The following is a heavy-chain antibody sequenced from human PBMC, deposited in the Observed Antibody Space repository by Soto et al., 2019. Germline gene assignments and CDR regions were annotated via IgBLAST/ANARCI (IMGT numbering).Heavy chain of an antibody. V-gene: IGHV1-46*01. D-gene: IGHD1-7*01. CDR1: VYTYTSDH. CDR2: INANSGST. J-gene: IGHJ4*02. Sequence: ASVNGSCKASVYTYTSDHMHCLRQDTGQGLEWMGIINANSGSTSYAQKFQGRVTMTTDTSTSTAYMELRSLRSDDTAVYYCARDDTATTKISLDNWGQGTLVNVSS. CDR3: ARDDTATTKISLDN.